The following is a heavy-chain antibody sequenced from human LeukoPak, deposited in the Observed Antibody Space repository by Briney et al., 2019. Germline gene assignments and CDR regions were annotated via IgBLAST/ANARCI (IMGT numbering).Heavy chain of an antibody. J-gene: IGHJ3*01. D-gene: IGHD4-17*01. CDR1: DFTFANYA. V-gene: IGHV3-23*01. CDR3: GRDPNGDYIGAFEF. CDR2: IKGSGSYA. Sequence: GGSLRLSCVGSDFTFANYAMTWVRLTPGKGLEWVSSIKGSGSYAMYAASVSGRFTTSRDNSRNTIFLQMTSPRAEDTAIYYCGRDPNGDYIGAFEFWGLGTLVSVSS.